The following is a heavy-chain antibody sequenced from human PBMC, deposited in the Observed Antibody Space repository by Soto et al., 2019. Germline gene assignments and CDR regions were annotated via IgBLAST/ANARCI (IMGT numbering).Heavy chain of an antibody. J-gene: IGHJ4*02. V-gene: IGHV4-59*01. CDR1: GGSISNYY. CDR3: ARDHPHSYGVYYFDY. CDR2: IYSSGST. D-gene: IGHD5-18*01. Sequence: SETLSLTCTVSGGSISNYYWNWIRQSPGKGLEWIGYIYSSGSTHYNPSLQNRVTISIDTSKNQVSLEVNSVTAADTAVYYCARDHPHSYGVYYFDYWGQGTPVTVSS.